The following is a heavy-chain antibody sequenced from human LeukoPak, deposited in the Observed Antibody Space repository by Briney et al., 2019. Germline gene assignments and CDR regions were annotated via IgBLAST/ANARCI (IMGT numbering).Heavy chain of an antibody. Sequence: SETLSLTCTVPGGSINNYYWTWIRQPPGKGLEWIGYVYYSGSPSYNPSLKSRVTISVDTSKNQFSLNLSSVSATDTAVYYCARRRDSSSWNSPFDYWGQGTLVTVSS. D-gene: IGHD6-13*01. CDR3: ARRRDSSSWNSPFDY. J-gene: IGHJ4*02. V-gene: IGHV4-59*08. CDR2: VYYSGSP. CDR1: GGSINNYY.